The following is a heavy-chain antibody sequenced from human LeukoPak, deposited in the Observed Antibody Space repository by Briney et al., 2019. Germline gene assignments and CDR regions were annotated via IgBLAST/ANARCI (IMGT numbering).Heavy chain of an antibody. Sequence: ASVKVSCKVSGYTLTELSMHWVRQAPGKGLEWMGGFDPEDGETIYAQKFQGRVTMTEDTSTDTAYMELSSLRSEDTAVYYCATAPIVAATSPWFDPWGQGTLVTVSS. CDR3: ATAPIVAATSPWFDP. CDR2: FDPEDGET. V-gene: IGHV1-24*01. D-gene: IGHD2-15*01. J-gene: IGHJ5*02. CDR1: GYTLTELS.